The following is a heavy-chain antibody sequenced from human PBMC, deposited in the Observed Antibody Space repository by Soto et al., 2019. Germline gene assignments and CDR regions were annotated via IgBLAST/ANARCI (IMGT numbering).Heavy chain of an antibody. CDR2: INHSGST. Sequence: SETLSLTCAVYGGSFSGYYWSWIRQPPGKGLEWIGEINHSGSTNYNPSFKSRVTISVDKSKNQFSLKLSSVTAADTAVYYCAALVGDDPSVLKRLDYWGQGTLVTVSS. D-gene: IGHD1-26*01. CDR3: AALVGDDPSVLKRLDY. V-gene: IGHV4-34*01. CDR1: GGSFSGYY. J-gene: IGHJ4*02.